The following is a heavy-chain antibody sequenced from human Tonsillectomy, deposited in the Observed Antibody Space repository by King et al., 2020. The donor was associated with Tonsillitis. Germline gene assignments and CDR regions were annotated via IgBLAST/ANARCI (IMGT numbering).Heavy chain of an antibody. CDR1: AFPFRSYG. Sequence: LVESGGGVVQPGGSLRLSCASSAFPFRSYGMHWVRQAPGKGLEWVAVIWSDGENKYYADSVKGRLTISRDNSKNTLFLQMNSLRAEDTAVYYCARSITGSTRGIDYWGQGTLVTVSS. CDR3: ARSITGSTRGIDY. CDR2: IWSDGENK. D-gene: IGHD1-20*01. J-gene: IGHJ4*02. V-gene: IGHV3-33*01.